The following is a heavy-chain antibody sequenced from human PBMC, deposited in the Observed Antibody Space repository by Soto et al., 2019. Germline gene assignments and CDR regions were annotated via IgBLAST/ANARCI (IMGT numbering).Heavy chain of an antibody. J-gene: IGHJ4*02. CDR3: ARRLSPLDPYHFDY. V-gene: IGHV5-51*01. CDR2: IYPGDFDT. CDR1: GYSFTSFW. Sequence: PGESLKISCKGSGYSFTSFWIAWVRQMPGKGLEWMGIIYPGDFDTRYSPSFQGQVTISADKSINTAYPQWSSLKASDTAMYYCARRLSPLDPYHFDYWGQGTLVTVSS.